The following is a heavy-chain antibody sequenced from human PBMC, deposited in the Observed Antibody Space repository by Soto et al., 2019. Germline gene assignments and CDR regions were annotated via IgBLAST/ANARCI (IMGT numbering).Heavy chain of an antibody. CDR3: AREIQYRRIFWSGHRPGYYYYGMDV. J-gene: IGHJ6*02. CDR2: INHSGST. Sequence: SETLSLTCAVYGGSFSGYYWSWIRQPPGKGLEWIGEINHSGSTNYNPSLKSRVTISVDTSKNQFSLKLSSVTAADTAVYYCAREIQYRRIFWSGHRPGYYYYGMDVWGQGTTVTVSS. CDR1: GGSFSGYY. D-gene: IGHD3-3*01. V-gene: IGHV4-34*01.